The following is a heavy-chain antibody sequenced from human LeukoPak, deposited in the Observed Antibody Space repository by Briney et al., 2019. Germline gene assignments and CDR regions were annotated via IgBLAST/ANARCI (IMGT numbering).Heavy chain of an antibody. D-gene: IGHD2-21*01. J-gene: IGHJ3*02. CDR1: GYSLSGYW. CDR3: AVKGVVVGGLDI. CDR2: INPGGSQT. Sequence: GESLRISCKGPGYSLSGYWISWGRQMPGKGLGWMGKINPGGSQTIYSPSFQGHVIISIDKSISTAYLQWNSLKASDSAMYFCAVKGVVVGGLDIWGQGTMVAVSS. V-gene: IGHV5-10-1*01.